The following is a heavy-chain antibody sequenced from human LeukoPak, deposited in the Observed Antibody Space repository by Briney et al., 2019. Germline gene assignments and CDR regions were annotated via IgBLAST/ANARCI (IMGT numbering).Heavy chain of an antibody. D-gene: IGHD5-12*01. V-gene: IGHV1-2*02. CDR2: INPNSGGT. CDR3: ARVGSGYAVPPDY. CDR1: GYTFTGYY. Sequence: ASVKVSCKASGYTFTGYYMHWVRQAPGQGLEWMGWINPNSGGTNYAQKFQGRVTMTRDTSISTAYMELSRLRSDDTAVYYCARVGSGYAVPPDYWGQGTLVTVSS. J-gene: IGHJ4*02.